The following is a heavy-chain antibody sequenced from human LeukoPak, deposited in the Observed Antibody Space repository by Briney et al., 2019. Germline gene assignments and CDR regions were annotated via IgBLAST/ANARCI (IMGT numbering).Heavy chain of an antibody. CDR2: IYYSGST. V-gene: IGHV4-59*01. CDR3: ARVGSGYDWGDY. D-gene: IGHD5-12*01. J-gene: IGHJ4*02. Sequence: SETLSLTCTVSGGSISSYYWSWIRQPPGKGLEWIGYIYYSGSTNYNPSLKSRVTISVDTSKNQFSLKLSSVTAADTAVYYCARVGSGYDWGDYWGQGTLVTVSS. CDR1: GGSISSYY.